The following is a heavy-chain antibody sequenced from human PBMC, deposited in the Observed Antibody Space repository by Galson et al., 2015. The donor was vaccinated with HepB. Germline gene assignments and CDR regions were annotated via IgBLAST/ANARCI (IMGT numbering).Heavy chain of an antibody. V-gene: IGHV6-1*01. J-gene: IGHJ6*02. CDR2: TYYRSKWYI. CDR1: GDSVASNSAV. Sequence: CAISGDSVASNSAVWNWIRQSPSRGLEWLGRTYYRSKWYIDYATSVRSRITINPDTSRNQFSLHLSSVTPGDTAVYYCAYGSDVWGQGTTVIVSS. CDR3: AYGSDV.